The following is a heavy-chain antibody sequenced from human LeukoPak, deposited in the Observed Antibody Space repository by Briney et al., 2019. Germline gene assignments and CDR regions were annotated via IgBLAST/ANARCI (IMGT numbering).Heavy chain of an antibody. V-gene: IGHV4-59*12. CDR2: IYYTGST. CDR1: GGSISSYY. J-gene: IGHJ4*02. Sequence: SETLSLTCTVSGGSISSYYWSWIRQPPGKGLEWIGYIYYTGSTNSNPSLKSRVTISVDTSKNQFSLKLSSVTAADTAVYYCARGGAAARLFGYWGQGTLVTVSS. CDR3: ARGGAAARLFGY. D-gene: IGHD6-13*01.